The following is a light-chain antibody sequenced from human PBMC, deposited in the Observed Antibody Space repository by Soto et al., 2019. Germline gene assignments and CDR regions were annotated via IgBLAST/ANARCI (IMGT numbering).Light chain of an antibody. J-gene: IGLJ2*01. CDR2: EVT. Sequence: QSALTQPASVSGSLGQSITISCSGTSSDVGGYNYVSWYQQHPGKAPKLMIYEVTNRPSGVSNRFSGSKSGNTASLTISGLQAEDEADYYCSSYTSSGTLIFGGGTQLTVL. CDR1: SSDVGGYNY. V-gene: IGLV2-14*01. CDR3: SSYTSSGTLI.